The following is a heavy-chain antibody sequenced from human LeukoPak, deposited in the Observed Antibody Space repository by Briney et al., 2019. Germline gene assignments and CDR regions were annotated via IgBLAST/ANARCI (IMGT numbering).Heavy chain of an antibody. J-gene: IGHJ4*02. Sequence: PGGSLRLSCSASGFTFSSYAMHRVRQAPGKGLEYVSAISSNGGSTYYADSVKGRFTISRDNSKSTLYLQMNSLRAEDTAVFYCAKGGQTDRFDYWGQGALVTVSS. D-gene: IGHD5-12*01. CDR1: GFTFSSYA. CDR2: ISSNGGST. V-gene: IGHV3-64*04. CDR3: AKGGQTDRFDY.